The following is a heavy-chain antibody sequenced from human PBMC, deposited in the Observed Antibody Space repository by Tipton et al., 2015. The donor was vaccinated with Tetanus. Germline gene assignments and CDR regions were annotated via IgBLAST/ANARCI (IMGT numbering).Heavy chain of an antibody. CDR1: GGSISGSNYF. Sequence: TLSLTCSVSGGSISGSNYFWNWIRQQPGKGPEWIGYIYYSGSTHYNPSLKSRVTMSVDTSKNQFSLKLSPVTDADTAVYYCARDQGGGRVVRLNWFDPWGQGTLVTVSS. V-gene: IGHV4-31*03. J-gene: IGHJ5*02. D-gene: IGHD6-6*01. CDR3: ARDQGGGRVVRLNWFDP. CDR2: IYYSGST.